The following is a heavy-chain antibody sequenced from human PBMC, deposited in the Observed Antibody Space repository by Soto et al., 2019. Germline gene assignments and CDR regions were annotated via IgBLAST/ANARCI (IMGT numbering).Heavy chain of an antibody. CDR2: ISSSSSTI. D-gene: IGHD4-17*01. V-gene: IGHV3-48*02. Sequence: GGSLRLSCAASGFTFSSYSMNWVRQAPGKGLEWVSYISSSSSTIYYADSVKGRFTISRDNAKNSLYLQMNSLRDEDTAVYYCARDPVGDYGDYTNYDYYYYGMDVWGQGTTVTVSS. CDR1: GFTFSSYS. J-gene: IGHJ6*02. CDR3: ARDPVGDYGDYTNYDYYYYGMDV.